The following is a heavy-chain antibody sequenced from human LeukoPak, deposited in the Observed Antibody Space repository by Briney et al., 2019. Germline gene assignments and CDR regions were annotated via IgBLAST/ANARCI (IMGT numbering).Heavy chain of an antibody. CDR3: ARHQQWLVSYFDY. CDR1: GVSFSGYY. J-gene: IGHJ4*02. D-gene: IGHD6-19*01. V-gene: IGHV4-34*01. Sequence: SETLSLTCAVYGVSFSGYYWSWIRQPPGKGLEWVGEINHSGSTNYNPPLKSRVTISVDTSKTQFSLKLSSVTAADTAVYYCARHQQWLVSYFDYWGQGTLVTVSS. CDR2: INHSGST.